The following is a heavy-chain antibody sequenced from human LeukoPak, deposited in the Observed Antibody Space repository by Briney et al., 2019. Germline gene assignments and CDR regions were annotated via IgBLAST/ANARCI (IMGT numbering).Heavy chain of an antibody. V-gene: IGHV4-59*08. CDR3: ARHGKMNLVRGAFWYFDL. Sequence: SETLSLTCTVSGGSVSSDSWNWIRQPPGKGLEWIGYIYNTGSSNHNLSLKNRVTISFDKSKSQLSLNLTSVTAADTAIYYCARHGKMNLVRGAFWYFDLWGRGTLVTVSS. CDR1: GGSVSSDS. D-gene: IGHD3-10*01. CDR2: IYNTGSS. J-gene: IGHJ2*01.